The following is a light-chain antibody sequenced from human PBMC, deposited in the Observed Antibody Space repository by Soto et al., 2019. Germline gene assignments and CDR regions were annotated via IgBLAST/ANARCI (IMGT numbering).Light chain of an antibody. CDR1: CSDVGGYNY. V-gene: IGLV2-14*01. J-gene: IGLJ1*01. CDR3: SSYTSSSTPYV. CDR2: DVS. Sequence: QSVLTQPASVSGSPGQSTTISCTGTCSDVGGYNYVSWYQQHPGKAPKLMIYDVSNRPSGVSNRFSGSKSGNTASLTISGLQAEDEADYYCSSYTSSSTPYVFGTGTKVTVL.